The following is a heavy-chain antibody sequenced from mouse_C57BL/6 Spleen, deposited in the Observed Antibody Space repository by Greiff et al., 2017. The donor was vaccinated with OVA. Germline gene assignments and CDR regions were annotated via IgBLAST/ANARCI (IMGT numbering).Heavy chain of an antibody. V-gene: IGHV1-76*01. CDR2: IYPGSGNT. CDR1: GYTFTDYY. D-gene: IGHD2-5*01. J-gene: IGHJ3*01. Sequence: QVQLQQSGAELVRPGASVKLSCKASGYTFTDYYINWVKQRPGQGLEWIAKIYPGSGNTYYNEKLKGKATLTAEKSSSTAYMQLSSLTSDDSAVYFFASGSYYSNYDWFAYWGQGTLVTVSA. CDR3: ASGSYYSNYDWFAY.